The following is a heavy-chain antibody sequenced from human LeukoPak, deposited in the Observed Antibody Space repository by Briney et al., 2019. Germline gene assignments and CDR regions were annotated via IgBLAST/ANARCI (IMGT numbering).Heavy chain of an antibody. D-gene: IGHD3-9*01. J-gene: IGHJ5*02. CDR1: GGSISSSSCY. V-gene: IGHV4-39*01. CDR2: IYYSGST. Sequence: PSETLSLTCTVSGGSISSSSCYWGWIRQPPGKGLEWIGSIYYSGSTYYNPSLKSRATISVDTSSNQFSLKLSSVTAAETAVYYCAGQDGRFYDILTGYYPNWFDPRGQGTLVTVSS. CDR3: AGQDGRFYDILTGYYPNWFDP.